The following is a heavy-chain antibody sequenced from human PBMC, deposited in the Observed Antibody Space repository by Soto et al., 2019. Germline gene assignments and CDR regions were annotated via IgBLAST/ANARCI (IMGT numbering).Heavy chain of an antibody. CDR3: ARVGPDIVGAPDY. CDR2: IYPGDSDT. V-gene: IGHV5-51*01. Sequence: GESLKISCKGSGYSFSTYWIGWVLQRPGRGLEWMGIIYPGDSDTRYSPSFQGQVTFSADKSISTAYLQWSSLKASDTAMYFCARVGPDIVGAPDYWGQGTLVTVSS. D-gene: IGHD1-26*01. CDR1: GYSFSTYW. J-gene: IGHJ4*02.